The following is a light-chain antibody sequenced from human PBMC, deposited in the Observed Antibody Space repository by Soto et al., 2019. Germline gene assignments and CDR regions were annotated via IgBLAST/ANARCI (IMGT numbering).Light chain of an antibody. J-gene: IGKJ1*01. CDR1: QTISSW. Sequence: DIQMTQSASTLPGSVGARVTITCRASQTISSWLAWYQQKPGKAPKLLIYRASTLKSGVPSRFRGSGSGTEFTLTISSLKPDDFETYYCQHYNSYSEAFGQGTKVEIK. CDR3: QHYNSYSEA. CDR2: RAS. V-gene: IGKV1-5*03.